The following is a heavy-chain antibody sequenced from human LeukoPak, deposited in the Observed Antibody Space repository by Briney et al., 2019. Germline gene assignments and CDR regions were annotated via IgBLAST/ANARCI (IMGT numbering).Heavy chain of an antibody. V-gene: IGHV3-7*01. J-gene: IGHJ4*02. CDR1: GFTFSSYW. D-gene: IGHD6-19*01. CDR3: ATDPPAVASRSDYFDY. Sequence: GGSLRLSCAASGFTFSSYWMSWVRQAPGKGLEWVANIKQDGSEKYYVDSVKGRFTISRDNAKNSLYLQMNSLRAEDTAVYYCATDPPAVASRSDYFDYWGQGTLVTVSS. CDR2: IKQDGSEK.